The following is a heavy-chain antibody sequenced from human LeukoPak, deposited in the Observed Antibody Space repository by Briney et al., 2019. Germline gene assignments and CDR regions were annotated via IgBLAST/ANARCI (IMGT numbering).Heavy chain of an antibody. CDR2: ISSSSSTI. J-gene: IGHJ4*02. CDR3: ARVIRMRELLHYFDY. D-gene: IGHD1-26*01. CDR1: GFTFTVYS. Sequence: GGSLRLSCAASGFTFTVYSMNWVRQAPGKGLECVSYISSSSSTIYYADSVKGRFTISRDNAKNSLYLQMDSLRAEDTAVYYCARVIRMRELLHYFDYWGQGTLVTVSS. V-gene: IGHV3-48*04.